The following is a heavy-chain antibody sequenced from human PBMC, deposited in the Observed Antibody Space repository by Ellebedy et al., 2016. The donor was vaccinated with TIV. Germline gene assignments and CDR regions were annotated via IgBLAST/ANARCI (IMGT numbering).Heavy chain of an antibody. Sequence: GGSLRLXCAASGFTFSDYYMSWIRQAPGKGLEWVSYISSSGSTIYYADSVKGRFTISRDDAKNSLYLQMNSLRAEDTAVYYCAREAHIVRGVIISIDAFDIWGQGTMVTVSS. CDR2: ISSSGSTI. J-gene: IGHJ3*02. CDR3: AREAHIVRGVIISIDAFDI. V-gene: IGHV3-11*01. CDR1: GFTFSDYY. D-gene: IGHD3-10*01.